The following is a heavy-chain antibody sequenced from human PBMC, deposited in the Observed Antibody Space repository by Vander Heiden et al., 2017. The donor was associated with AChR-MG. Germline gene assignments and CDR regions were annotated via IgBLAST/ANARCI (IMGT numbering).Heavy chain of an antibody. CDR2: IGTTGDT. CDR3: ARKVYRSGFDS. CDR1: GFTLSSYD. Sequence: EVPLVESGRGLVQPGGSVRLSCGASGFTLSSYDMQWVRQVTGKGLEWVSAIGTTGDTHYPDSVKGRFTISRENAKNTLYLQMNSLTTGDTAVYYCARKVYRSGFDSWGQGTLVTVSS. J-gene: IGHJ4*02. D-gene: IGHD3-10*01. V-gene: IGHV3-13*01.